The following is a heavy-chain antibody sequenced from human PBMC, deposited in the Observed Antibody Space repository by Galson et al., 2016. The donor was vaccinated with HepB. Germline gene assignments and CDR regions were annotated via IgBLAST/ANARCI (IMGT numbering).Heavy chain of an antibody. D-gene: IGHD6-19*01. J-gene: IGHJ2*01. V-gene: IGHV3-21*06. CDR3: ARILVSGQWYFDL. Sequence: SLRLSCAASGFTFSTYGMSWVRQAPGKGLEWVSSISRKGDLIYYADSLMGRITISRDNAKTSLHLQMNILRGEATAVYYFARILVSGQWYFDLWGRGTLVTVSS. CDR1: GFTFSTYG. CDR2: ISRKGDLI.